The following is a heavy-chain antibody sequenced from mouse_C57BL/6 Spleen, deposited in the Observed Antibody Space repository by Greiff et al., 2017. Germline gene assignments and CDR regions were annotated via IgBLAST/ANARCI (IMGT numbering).Heavy chain of an antibody. Sequence: VQLKESGPELVKPGASVKISCKASGYSFTDYNMNWVKQSNGKSLELIGVINPNYGTTSYNQKFKGKATLTVDQSSSTAYMQLNSLTSEDSAVYYGARWGTTVVATDYAMDYWGQGTSVTVSS. V-gene: IGHV1-39*01. D-gene: IGHD1-1*01. CDR3: ARWGTTVVATDYAMDY. CDR2: INPNYGTT. CDR1: GYSFTDYN. J-gene: IGHJ4*01.